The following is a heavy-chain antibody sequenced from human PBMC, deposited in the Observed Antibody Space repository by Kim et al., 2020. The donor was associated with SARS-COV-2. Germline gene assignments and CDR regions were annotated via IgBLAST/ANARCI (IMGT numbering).Heavy chain of an antibody. CDR2: IYYSGST. D-gene: IGHD3-22*01. V-gene: IGHV4-61*01. CDR3: ARARAMYYYDRIDY. CDR1: GGSVSSGSYY. Sequence: SETLSLTCTVSGGSVSSGSYYWSWIRQPPGKGREWIGYIYYSGSTNYNPSLKSRVTISVDTSKNQFSLKLRSVTAADTAVYYCARARAMYYYDRIDYWGQGTLVTVSS. J-gene: IGHJ4*02.